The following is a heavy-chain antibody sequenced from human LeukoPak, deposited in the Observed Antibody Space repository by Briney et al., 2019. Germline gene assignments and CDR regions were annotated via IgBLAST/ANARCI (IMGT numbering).Heavy chain of an antibody. J-gene: IGHJ4*02. D-gene: IGHD2-15*01. CDR2: INHSGST. CDR1: GGSFSGYY. V-gene: IGHV4-34*01. CDR3: ARGWCSGGSSYRMPYFDY. Sequence: SETLSLTCAVYGGSFSGYYWSWIRQPPGKGLEWIGEINHSGSTNYNPSLKSRVTISVDTSKNQFSLKLSSVTAADTAVYYCARGWCSGGSSYRMPYFDYWGQGTLVTVSS.